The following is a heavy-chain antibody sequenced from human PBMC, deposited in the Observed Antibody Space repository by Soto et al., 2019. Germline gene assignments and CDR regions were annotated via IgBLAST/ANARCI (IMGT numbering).Heavy chain of an antibody. V-gene: IGHV1-18*01. CDR1: GYTFTSYG. CDR3: AGSYCGGDCYSVYYYYGMDV. Sequence: QVQLVQSGAEVKKPGASVKVSCKASGYTFTSYGISWVRPAPGQGLEWMGWISAYNGTTNYAQKLQGRVTMTTDTSTSTAYMELRSLRSDDTAVYYCAGSYCGGDCYSVYYYYGMDVWGQGTTVTVSS. CDR2: ISAYNGTT. J-gene: IGHJ6*02. D-gene: IGHD2-21*02.